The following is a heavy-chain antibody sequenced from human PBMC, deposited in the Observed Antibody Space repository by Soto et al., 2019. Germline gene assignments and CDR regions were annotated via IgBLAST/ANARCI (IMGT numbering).Heavy chain of an antibody. V-gene: IGHV3-49*04. J-gene: IGHJ6*03. CDR3: TSNVGVAARPGYYYYMDV. CDR2: IRSKAYGGTT. CDR1: GLTFGDYA. D-gene: IGHD6-6*01. Sequence: GGSLRLSCTASGLTFGDYAMSWVRQAPGKGVEWVGFIRSKAYGGTTEYAASVKGRFTISRDDSKSIAYLQMNSLKTEDTAVYYCTSNVGVAARPGYYYYMDVWGKGTTVTVSS.